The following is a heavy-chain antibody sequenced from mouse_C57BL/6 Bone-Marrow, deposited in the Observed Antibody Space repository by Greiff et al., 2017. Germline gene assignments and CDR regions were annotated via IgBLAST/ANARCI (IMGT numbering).Heavy chain of an antibody. Sequence: DVKLVESGGGLVKPGGSLKLSCAASGFTFSDYGMHWVRQAPEKGLEWVAYISSGSSTIYYADTVKGRFTISRDNAKNTRFLQMTSLRSEDTAMYYCARPTNLNFDYWGQGTTLTVSS. D-gene: IGHD4-1*01. CDR2: ISSGSSTI. V-gene: IGHV5-17*01. CDR3: ARPTNLNFDY. J-gene: IGHJ2*01. CDR1: GFTFSDYG.